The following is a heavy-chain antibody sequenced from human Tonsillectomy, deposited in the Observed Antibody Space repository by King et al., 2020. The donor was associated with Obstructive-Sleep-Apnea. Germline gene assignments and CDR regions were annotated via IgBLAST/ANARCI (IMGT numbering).Heavy chain of an antibody. CDR2: ISGRGSS. Sequence: VQLVESGGGLVTPGGSLRLSCAASGFIFSDNYMSWVRQAPGKGLEWLSYISGRGSSYYLDSVKDRFTTSRANAKNSVYLQMNSLRAEDTAIYYCVRDRGRSFDYWGQGTLVTVSS. CDR1: GFIFSDNY. J-gene: IGHJ4*02. D-gene: IGHD3-10*01. V-gene: IGHV3-11*01. CDR3: VRDRGRSFDY.